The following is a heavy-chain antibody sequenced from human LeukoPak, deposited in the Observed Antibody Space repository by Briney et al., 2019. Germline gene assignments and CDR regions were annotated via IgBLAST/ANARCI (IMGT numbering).Heavy chain of an antibody. Sequence: SETLSLTCAVYGGSFSGYYWSWIRQPPGKGLEWIGEINPSGSTNYNPSLKSRVTISVDTSKNQFSLKLSSVTAADTAVYYCARGTTYYYDSSGYYYNWFDPWGQGTLVTVSS. J-gene: IGHJ5*02. D-gene: IGHD3-22*01. CDR1: GGSFSGYY. CDR3: ARGTTYYYDSSGYYYNWFDP. CDR2: INPSGST. V-gene: IGHV4-34*01.